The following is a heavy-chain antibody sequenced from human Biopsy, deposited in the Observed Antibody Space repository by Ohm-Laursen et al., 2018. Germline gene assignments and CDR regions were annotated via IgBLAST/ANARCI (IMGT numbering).Heavy chain of an antibody. J-gene: IGHJ6*02. CDR1: GYTFTTYH. Sequence: ASVKVSCKASGYTFTTYHLHWVRQAPGQGLEWMGVISPSGATTSFSQKFQGRITMTRDTSTGTVYMDLNSLGSEDTAVYYCARAGVGSDGTDSYYYGMDVWGPGTTVTLSS. CDR3: ARAGVGSDGTDSYYYGMDV. D-gene: IGHD5-24*01. V-gene: IGHV1-46*01. CDR2: ISPSGATT.